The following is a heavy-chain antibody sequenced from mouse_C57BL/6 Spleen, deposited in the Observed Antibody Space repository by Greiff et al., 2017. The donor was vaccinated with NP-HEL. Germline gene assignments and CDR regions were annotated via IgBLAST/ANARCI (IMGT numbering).Heavy chain of an antibody. CDR1: GFTFSSYG. Sequence: EVNLVESGGDLVKPGGSLKLSCAASGFTFSSYGMSWVRQTPDKRLEWVATISSGGSYTYYPDSVKGRFTISRDNAKNTLYLQMSSLKSEDTAMYYCARHPTGYFDYWGQGTTLTVSS. V-gene: IGHV5-6*01. CDR3: ARHPTGYFDY. CDR2: ISSGGSYT. J-gene: IGHJ2*01. D-gene: IGHD4-1*02.